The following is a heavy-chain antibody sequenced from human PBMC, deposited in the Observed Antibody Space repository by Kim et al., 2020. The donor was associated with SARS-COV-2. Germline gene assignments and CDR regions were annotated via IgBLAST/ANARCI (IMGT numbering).Heavy chain of an antibody. CDR3: ARARNRLWSGFDY. CDR1: GDTFNNNY. Sequence: ASVKVSCKASGDTFNNNYIHWMRQAPGQGLEWMAIISPFGDSTDYAQKFQGRATVTRDTSTSTVYMELSSLRSEDTAMYYCARARNRLWSGFDYWGQGTL. CDR2: ISPFGDST. J-gene: IGHJ4*02. D-gene: IGHD3-3*01. V-gene: IGHV1-46*02.